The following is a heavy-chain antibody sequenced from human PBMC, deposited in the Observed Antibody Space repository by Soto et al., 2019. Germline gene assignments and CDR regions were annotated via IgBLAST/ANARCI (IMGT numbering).Heavy chain of an antibody. J-gene: IGHJ4*02. CDR3: ARDMGQYYYGSGSYSDY. Sequence: QVQLVQSGAEVKKPGASVKVSCKASGYTFTSYGISWVRQAPGQGLEWMGWISAYNGNTNYAQKLQGRVTMTTDTSTSTADMELRSLRSDDTAVYYCARDMGQYYYGSGSYSDYWGQGTLVTVSS. CDR2: ISAYNGNT. D-gene: IGHD3-10*01. V-gene: IGHV1-18*01. CDR1: GYTFTSYG.